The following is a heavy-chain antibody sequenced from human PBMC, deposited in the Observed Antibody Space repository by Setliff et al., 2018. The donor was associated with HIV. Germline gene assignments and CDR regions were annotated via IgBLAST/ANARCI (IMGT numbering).Heavy chain of an antibody. CDR2: IYHSGGT. V-gene: IGHV4-4*02. CDR1: SGSISTDNW. D-gene: IGHD3-10*01. Sequence: PSETLSLTCTVSSGSISTDNWWHLIRQSPGKGLEWIGEIYHSGGTNYNPSLKSRLTMSVDQSKNQFSLNLNSVTAADTAVYYCAREKGADTFMGFDYWGLGTLVTVSS. CDR3: AREKGADTFMGFDY. J-gene: IGHJ4*02.